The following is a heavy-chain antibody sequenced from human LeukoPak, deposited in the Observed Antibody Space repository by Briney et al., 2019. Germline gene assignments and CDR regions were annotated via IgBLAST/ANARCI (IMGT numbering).Heavy chain of an antibody. CDR1: GFTLDDYG. CDR3: AKTSLSDASGHYYYMDV. J-gene: IGHJ6*03. Sequence: GGSLRLSCAASGFTLDDYGMSWVRHAPGKGLEWVSGINWHGGSTVYADSVKGRFTISRDNSQNTVSLQVNNLRTEDTAFYYCAKTSLSDASGHYYYMDVWGKGTTVTVSS. V-gene: IGHV3-20*04. CDR2: INWHGGST. D-gene: IGHD3-3*01.